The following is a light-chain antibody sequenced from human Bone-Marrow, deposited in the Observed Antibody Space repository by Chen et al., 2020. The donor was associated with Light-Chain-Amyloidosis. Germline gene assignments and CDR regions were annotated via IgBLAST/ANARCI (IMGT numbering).Light chain of an antibody. Sequence: EIAMTQSPATLSMSPGERATLACRASQSVNSNLAWYQQKPGQAPRLLFYGASTRATGIPARFSGSGSGTEFTLTISSLQSEDFAVYYCQQYNNWPLTFGPGTKVNIK. CDR1: QSVNSN. CDR3: QQYNNWPLT. V-gene: IGKV3-15*01. CDR2: GAS. J-gene: IGKJ3*01.